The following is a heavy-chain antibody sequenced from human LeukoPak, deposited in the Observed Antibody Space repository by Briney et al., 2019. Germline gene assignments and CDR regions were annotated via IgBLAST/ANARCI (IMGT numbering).Heavy chain of an antibody. V-gene: IGHV4-59*01. Sequence: SETLSLTCPVYGGSFSGYYWSWIRQPPGKGLEWIGYIYYSGSTKYIPSLKSRVTISVDTSKNQFSLKLTSVTAADTAVYYCARDLGPDYNLNYFDYWGQGTLVTVSS. J-gene: IGHJ4*02. CDR1: GGSFSGYY. D-gene: IGHD4-11*01. CDR3: ARDLGPDYNLNYFDY. CDR2: IYYSGST.